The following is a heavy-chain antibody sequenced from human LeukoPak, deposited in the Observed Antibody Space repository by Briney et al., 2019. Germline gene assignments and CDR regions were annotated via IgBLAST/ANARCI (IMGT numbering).Heavy chain of an antibody. CDR3: ARYDNRKDYFDY. CDR2: MYSGGGT. D-gene: IGHD1-1*01. J-gene: IGHJ4*02. Sequence: GGSLRLSCAASGFSVTRNYVSWVRQAPGKGLEWVSLMYSGGGTSYADSVKGRFTISRDTSKNTLYLQMSSLRAEDTALYYCARYDNRKDYFDYWGQGTLVTVSS. CDR1: GFSVTRNY. V-gene: IGHV3-53*01.